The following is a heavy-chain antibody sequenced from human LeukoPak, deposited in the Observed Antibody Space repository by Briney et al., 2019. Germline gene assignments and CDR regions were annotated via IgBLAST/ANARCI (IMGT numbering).Heavy chain of an antibody. CDR2: ISYDGSNK. CDR1: GFTFSSYA. V-gene: IGHV3-30-3*01. J-gene: IGHJ4*02. D-gene: IGHD2-2*01. CDR3: ARGGGGYCSSTSCYPPNFDY. Sequence: GRSLRLSCAASGFTFSSYAMHWVRQAPGKGLEWVAVISYDGSNKYYADSVKGRFTISRDNSKNTLYLQMNSLRAEDTAVYYCARGGGGYCSSTSCYPPNFDYWGQGTLVTVSS.